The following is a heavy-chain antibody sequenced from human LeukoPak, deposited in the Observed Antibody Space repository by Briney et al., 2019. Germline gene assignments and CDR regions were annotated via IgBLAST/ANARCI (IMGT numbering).Heavy chain of an antibody. D-gene: IGHD6-13*01. CDR2: IYYSGST. CDR3: PRGGRAAAGFFDY. CDR1: GGSPSSYS. Sequence: SETLSLTSTVSGGSPSSYSWSWIRQPPEKGLEWVGYIYYSGSTNYNPSPKRRVTLSVDTPKNQLSLNLSSVTAATTAVISLPRGGRAAAGFFDYWGQGTLVTVSS. J-gene: IGHJ4*02. V-gene: IGHV4-59*08.